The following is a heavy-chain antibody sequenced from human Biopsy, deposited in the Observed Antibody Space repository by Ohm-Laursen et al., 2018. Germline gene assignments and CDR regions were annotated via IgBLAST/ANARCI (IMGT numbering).Heavy chain of an antibody. D-gene: IGHD3-10*01. CDR3: ARAYFDGMGTSNYGLDS. CDR1: GCSVRSPDPR. V-gene: IGHV4-61*08. Sequence: ETLSLTCTVSGCSVRSPDPRWNWVRRAPGKGLEWIGHLYYSWTTLYNPSLSGRVTMDLDRSTNQFSLKLKSVTSADTAVYFCARAYFDGMGTSNYGLDSWGQGALVTVSS. CDR2: LYYSWTT. J-gene: IGHJ4*02.